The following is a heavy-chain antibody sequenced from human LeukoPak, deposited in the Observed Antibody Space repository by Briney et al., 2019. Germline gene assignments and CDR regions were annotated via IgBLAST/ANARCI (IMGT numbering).Heavy chain of an antibody. J-gene: IGHJ3*02. CDR1: GGSISSYY. CDR2: IYTSGST. CDR3: ARELTMIVEEVALDAFDI. Sequence: PETLSLTCTVSGGSISSYYWSWIRQPAGKGLEWIGRIYTSGSTNYNPSLKSRVTMSVDTSKNQFSLKLSPVTAADTAVYYCARELTMIVEEVALDAFDIWGQGTMVTVSS. D-gene: IGHD3-22*01. V-gene: IGHV4-4*07.